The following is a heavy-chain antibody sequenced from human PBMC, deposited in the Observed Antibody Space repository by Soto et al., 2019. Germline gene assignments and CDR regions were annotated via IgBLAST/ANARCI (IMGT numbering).Heavy chain of an antibody. CDR3: ARLTGIAAAGTFDY. CDR1: GFSLSTSGMR. Sequence: GSGPTLVNPTQILTLTCTFSGFSLSTSGMRVSWIRQPPGKALEWLARIDWDDDKFYSTSLKTRLTISKDTSKNQVVLTMTNMDPVDTATYYCARLTGIAAAGTFDYWGQGTLVTVSS. J-gene: IGHJ4*02. CDR2: IDWDDDK. V-gene: IGHV2-70*04. D-gene: IGHD6-13*01.